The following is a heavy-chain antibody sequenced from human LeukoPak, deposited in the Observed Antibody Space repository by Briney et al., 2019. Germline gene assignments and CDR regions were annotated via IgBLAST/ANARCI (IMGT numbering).Heavy chain of an antibody. CDR2: ISNGGSST. J-gene: IGHJ4*02. D-gene: IGHD3-10*01. CDR1: GFTFGSYA. CDR3: AKGRGGSGSYVYFDY. Sequence: GGSMRLSCAASGFTFGSYAMSWVRQAPGKGLEWVSAISNGGSSTFYADSVKGRFTISRDNSKNTLHLQMNSLRAEDAAVYYCAKGRGGSGSYVYFDYWGQGTLVTVSS. V-gene: IGHV3-23*01.